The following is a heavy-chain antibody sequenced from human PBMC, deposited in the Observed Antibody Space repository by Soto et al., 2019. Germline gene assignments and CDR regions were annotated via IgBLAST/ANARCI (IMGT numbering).Heavy chain of an antibody. V-gene: IGHV3-23*01. D-gene: IGHD3-10*02. CDR2: ISGSGGST. CDR1: GVTFSSYA. J-gene: IGHJ5*02. Sequence: PGGSLRLSCAASGVTFSSYAMSGVRQATGKGLEWVSAISGSGGSTYYADSVKGRFTISRDNSKNTLYLQMNRRRAEDTAVFFFPKKAKELEVPYTCSDPWGKAPLVP. CDR3: PKKAKELEVPYTCSDP.